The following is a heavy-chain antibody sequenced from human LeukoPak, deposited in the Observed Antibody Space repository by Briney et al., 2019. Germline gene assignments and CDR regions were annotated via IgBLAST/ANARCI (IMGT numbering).Heavy chain of an antibody. CDR1: GFTFSNYG. D-gene: IGHD3-10*01. CDR3: ANGYYYGSGSYYKEAFDI. Sequence: GGSLRLSCAASGFTFSNYGMHWVRQAPGKGLGWVVVISYDGSNKYYADSVKGRFTISRDNSKNTLYLQMNSLRAEDTAVYYCANGYYYGSGSYYKEAFDIWGQGTMVTVSS. J-gene: IGHJ3*02. CDR2: ISYDGSNK. V-gene: IGHV3-30*18.